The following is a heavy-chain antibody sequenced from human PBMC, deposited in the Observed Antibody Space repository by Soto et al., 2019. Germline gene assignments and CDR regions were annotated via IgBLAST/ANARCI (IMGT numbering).Heavy chain of an antibody. CDR2: IDGSGGIT. CDR1: GFNFGTTD. CDR3: VKNSGWFNT. V-gene: IGHV3-23*01. Sequence: QWLQSGGGLVQPGGSRTLSCAASGFNFGTTDMSWFRQAPGEGLEWVSTIDGSGGITYYSDSVKGRFTISRDNSRKTVDLQMNSLRGDVTSRYYCVKNSGWFNTWGQGALVTVSS. D-gene: IGHD3-10*01. J-gene: IGHJ5*02.